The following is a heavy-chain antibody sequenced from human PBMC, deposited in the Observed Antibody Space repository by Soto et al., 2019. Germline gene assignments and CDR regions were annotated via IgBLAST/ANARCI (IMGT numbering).Heavy chain of an antibody. D-gene: IGHD2-15*01. V-gene: IGHV1-69*06. Sequence: SVKVSCKASGGTFSSYATSWVRQAPGQGXEWMGGIIPIFGTANYAQKFQGRVTITADKSTSTAYMELSSLRSEDTAVYYCAGSIVVVVAATQDDNWFDPWGQGTLVTVSS. J-gene: IGHJ5*02. CDR2: IIPIFGTA. CDR3: AGSIVVVVAATQDDNWFDP. CDR1: GGTFSSYA.